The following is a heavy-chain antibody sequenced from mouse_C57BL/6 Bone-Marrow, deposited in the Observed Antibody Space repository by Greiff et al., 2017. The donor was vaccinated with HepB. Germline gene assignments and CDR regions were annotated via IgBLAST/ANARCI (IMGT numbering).Heavy chain of an antibody. J-gene: IGHJ3*01. V-gene: IGHV5-4*01. Sequence: EVKLVESGGGLVKPGGSLKLSCAASGFTFSSYAMSWVRQTPEKRLEWVATISDGGSYTYYPDNVKGRFTISRDNAKNNLYLQMSHLKSEDTAVYYCARDRGTSGSSDEFADWGQGTLVTVSA. CDR1: GFTFSSYA. CDR3: ARDRGTSGSSDEFAD. D-gene: IGHD1-1*01. CDR2: ISDGGSYT.